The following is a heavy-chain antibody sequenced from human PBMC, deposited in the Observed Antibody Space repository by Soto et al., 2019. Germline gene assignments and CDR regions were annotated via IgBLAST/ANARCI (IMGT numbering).Heavy chain of an antibody. CDR1: GFPFRSYG. J-gene: IGHJ4*02. D-gene: IGHD2-15*01. CDR3: ARDQTDSGGYSDS. CDR2: IWNDGSNE. Sequence: QVQLVESGGGVVQPGGSLRLSCAGSGFPFRSYGIHWVRQAPGKGLEWLAIIWNDGSNEYYADSVKGRFTISRDNSKNTVYLQVTNLRAEDTAVYFCARDQTDSGGYSDSWGQGTLVTVSS. V-gene: IGHV3-33*01.